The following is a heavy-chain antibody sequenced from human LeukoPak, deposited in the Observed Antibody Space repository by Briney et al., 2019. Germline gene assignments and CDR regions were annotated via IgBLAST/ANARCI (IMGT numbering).Heavy chain of an antibody. J-gene: IGHJ4*02. V-gene: IGHV1-2*02. CDR2: INPNSGGT. CDR3: ASSSGYSYGTIDY. Sequence: VASVKVSCKASGYTFTGYYMHWVRQAPGQGLEWMGWINPNSGGTNYAQKFQGRVTMTRDTSISTAYMGLSRLRSDDTAVYYCASSSGYSYGTIDYWGQGTLVTVSS. D-gene: IGHD5-18*01. CDR1: GYTFTGYY.